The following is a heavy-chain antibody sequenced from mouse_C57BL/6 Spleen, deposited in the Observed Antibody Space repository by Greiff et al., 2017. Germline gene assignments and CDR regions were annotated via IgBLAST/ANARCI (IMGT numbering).Heavy chain of an antibody. CDR2: IYPGDGDT. CDR1: GYAFSSSW. D-gene: IGHD1-1*01. CDR3: ARGYYGSSSYYFDY. J-gene: IGHJ2*01. V-gene: IGHV1-82*01. Sequence: QVHVKQSGPELVKPGASVKISCKASGYAFSSSWMNWVKQRPGKGLEWIGRIYPGDGDTNYNGKFKGKATLTADKSSSTAYMQLSSLTSEDSAVYFCARGYYGSSSYYFDYWGQGTTLTVSS.